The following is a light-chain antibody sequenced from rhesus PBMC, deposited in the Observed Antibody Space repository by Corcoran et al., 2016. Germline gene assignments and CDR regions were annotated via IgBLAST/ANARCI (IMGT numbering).Light chain of an antibody. CDR1: RNDIGAYDD. Sequence: QPALTQPPSMSGSPGQSVTISCNGTRNDIGAYDDVSWYRHHPGKAPELMICDVSQRPSGVSDRFSGSKYANTASLTISGLQAEDEADYYCSSYEGSNTFIFGARTPLNVL. CDR2: DVS. J-gene: IGLJ1*01. CDR3: SSYEGSNTFI. V-gene: IGLV2-23*01.